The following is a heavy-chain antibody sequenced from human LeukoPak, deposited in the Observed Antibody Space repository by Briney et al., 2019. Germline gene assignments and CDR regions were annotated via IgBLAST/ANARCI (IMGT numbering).Heavy chain of an antibody. CDR1: GFTFSSYG. J-gene: IGHJ6*04. V-gene: IGHV3-33*01. D-gene: IGHD2-2*01. CDR2: IWYDGSNK. CDR3: ARDHCSSTSCYAYYYYGMDV. Sequence: GRSLRLSCAAPGFTFSSYGMHWVRQAPGKGLERVAVIWYDGSNKYYADSVKGRFTISRDNSKNTLYLQMNSLRAEDTAVYYCARDHCSSTSCYAYYYYGMDVWGKGTTVTVSS.